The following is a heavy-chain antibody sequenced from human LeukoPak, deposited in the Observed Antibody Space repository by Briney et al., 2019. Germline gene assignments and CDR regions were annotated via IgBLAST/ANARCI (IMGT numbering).Heavy chain of an antibody. D-gene: IGHD4-23*01. Sequence: PGGSLRLSCAASGFTFDDFAMHWVRQVPGKGLEWVSSISWNSNNIAYAASVKGRFTISRDNAENSLYLQMNSLRTEDTAMYFCAKDMAGGDYSGNWLMAYWGQGTLVTVSS. CDR1: GFTFDDFA. CDR3: AKDMAGGDYSGNWLMAY. J-gene: IGHJ4*02. V-gene: IGHV3-9*01. CDR2: ISWNSNNI.